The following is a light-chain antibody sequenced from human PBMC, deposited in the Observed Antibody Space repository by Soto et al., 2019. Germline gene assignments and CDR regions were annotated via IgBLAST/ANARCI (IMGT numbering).Light chain of an antibody. V-gene: IGLV2-14*01. J-gene: IGLJ1*01. CDR1: SSDVGGYNF. CDR3: SSSSSISTYV. Sequence: QSALTQPASVSGSPGQSITISYTGTSSDVGGYNFVSWYQQHPDKAPTLMIYDVTNRPSGVSNRFSGSKSDNTASLTISGRQGEDEPDYFCSSSSSISTYVFGTGTKLTVL. CDR2: DVT.